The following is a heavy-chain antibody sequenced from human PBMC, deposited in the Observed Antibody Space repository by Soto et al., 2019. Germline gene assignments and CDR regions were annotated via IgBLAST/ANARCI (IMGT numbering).Heavy chain of an antibody. CDR3: ARLYYDSSGYYYLGYFDY. J-gene: IGHJ4*02. Sequence: LSLTCTVSDGSISRSTYYWGWIRQPPGKGLEWIGSLYYSGSTFYNPSLKSRVTISVDTSKNQFSLRVNSVTAADTAVYYCARLYYDSSGYYYLGYFDYWGXGTLVNVSS. V-gene: IGHV4-39*01. CDR2: LYYSGST. CDR1: DGSISRSTYY. D-gene: IGHD3-22*01.